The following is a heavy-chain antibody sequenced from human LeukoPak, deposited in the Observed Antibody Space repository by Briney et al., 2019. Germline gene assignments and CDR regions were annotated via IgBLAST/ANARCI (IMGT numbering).Heavy chain of an antibody. V-gene: IGHV4-39*01. D-gene: IGHD5-24*01. CDR2: IYYSGST. CDR1: GGSISSSSYY. Sequence: SETLSLTCTVSGGSISSSSYYWGWIRQPPGKGLEWIGSIYYSGSTYYNPSLKSRVTISVDTSKNQFSLKLSSVTAADTAVYYCARQEWVATMVDYWGQGTLVTVSS. J-gene: IGHJ4*02. CDR3: ARQEWVATMVDY.